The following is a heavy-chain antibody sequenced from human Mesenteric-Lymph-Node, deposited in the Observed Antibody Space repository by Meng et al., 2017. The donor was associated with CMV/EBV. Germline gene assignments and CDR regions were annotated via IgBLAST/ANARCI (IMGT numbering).Heavy chain of an antibody. D-gene: IGHD6-25*01. V-gene: IGHV5-51*01. CDR2: IYPGDSPT. CDR1: GYSFSDYW. CDR3: ARPASGFTFDY. J-gene: IGHJ4*02. Sequence: SCKGSGYSFSDYWIVGVRQIPGRGLEWMGIIYPGDSPTRYTPSFRGQVSISADKSINTAYLQWSSLKASDTAMYYCARPASGFTFDYWGQGTLVTVSS.